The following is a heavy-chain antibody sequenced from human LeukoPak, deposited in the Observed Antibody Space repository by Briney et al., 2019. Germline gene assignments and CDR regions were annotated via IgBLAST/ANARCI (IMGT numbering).Heavy chain of an antibody. V-gene: IGHV3-64*04. J-gene: IGHJ1*01. CDR3: AKREEWELLSEYFQH. D-gene: IGHD1-26*01. Sequence: QPGGSLRLSCSASGFAFSNYAVYWVRQAPGKGLEYVSTISHDGDTTYYADSVKGRFTISRDNSKNTLYLQMNSLRAEDTAVYYCAKREEWELLSEYFQHWGQGTLVTVSS. CDR1: GFAFSNYA. CDR2: ISHDGDTT.